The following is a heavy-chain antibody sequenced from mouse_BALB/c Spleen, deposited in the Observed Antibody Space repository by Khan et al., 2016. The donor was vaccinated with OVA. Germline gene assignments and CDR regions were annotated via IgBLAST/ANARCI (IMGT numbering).Heavy chain of an antibody. D-gene: IGHD2-3*01. Sequence: VQLKQSGAELVRPGALVKLSCKASGFNIKDYYMHWVKQRPEQGLVWIGRIDPENGNTIYDPKFQGKAGITSDTSSNTAYLQLSSLTSEDTAVYYCTRDGYSPWFAYWGQGTLVTVSA. CDR2: IDPENGNT. CDR3: TRDGYSPWFAY. V-gene: IGHV14-1*02. CDR1: GFNIKDYY. J-gene: IGHJ3*01.